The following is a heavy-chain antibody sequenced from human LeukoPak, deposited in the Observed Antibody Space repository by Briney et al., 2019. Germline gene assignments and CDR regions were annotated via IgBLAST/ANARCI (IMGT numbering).Heavy chain of an antibody. J-gene: IGHJ5*02. CDR2: VSTYNGNT. Sequence: VASVKVSCKISGYTFINYGISWVRQAPGQGLEWMGWVSTYNGNTNYAQNLQDRVTMTTGTSTNTAYMELRSLRSDDTAMYYCARDMDYGSGSSLNWFDPWGQGTLVTVSS. CDR3: ARDMDYGSGSSLNWFDP. D-gene: IGHD3-10*01. CDR1: GYTFINYG. V-gene: IGHV1-18*01.